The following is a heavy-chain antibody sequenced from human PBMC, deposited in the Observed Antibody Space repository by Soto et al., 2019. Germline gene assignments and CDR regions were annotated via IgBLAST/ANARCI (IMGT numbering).Heavy chain of an antibody. Sequence: EVQLVETGGGLIQPGESLRLSCAASGFTVSTNYMTWVRQAPGKGLEWISVIYSGGTTYYADSVKGRFTISRDISKNAIYLQMSGLTADDTAIYYCARGPDSSMIDSWCQGSLVTVSS. V-gene: IGHV3-53*02. CDR3: ARGPDSSMIDS. CDR2: IYSGGTT. CDR1: GFTVSTNY. J-gene: IGHJ4*02. D-gene: IGHD6-6*01.